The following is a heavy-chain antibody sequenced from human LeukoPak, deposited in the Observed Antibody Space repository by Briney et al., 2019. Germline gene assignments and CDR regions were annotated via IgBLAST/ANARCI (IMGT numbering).Heavy chain of an antibody. CDR2: IIPIFGTA. CDR3: ARRKYSAYDLFDY. J-gene: IGHJ4*02. V-gene: IGHV1-69*13. D-gene: IGHD5-12*01. Sequence: SVKVSCKASGGTFSSYAISWVRQAPGQGLEWMGGIIPIFGTANYAQKFQGRVTITADESTSTAYMELSSLRSEDTAVYYCARRKYSAYDLFDYWGQGTLVTVSS. CDR1: GGTFSSYA.